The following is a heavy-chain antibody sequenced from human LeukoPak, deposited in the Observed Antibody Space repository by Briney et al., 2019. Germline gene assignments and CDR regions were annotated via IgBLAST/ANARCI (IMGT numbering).Heavy chain of an antibody. D-gene: IGHD3-22*01. CDR3: AREDSSGYYSGNYYYYGMDV. J-gene: IGHJ6*02. Sequence: ASVKVSCTASGYTFTSYYMHWVRQAPGQGLEWMGIINPSGGSTSYAQKFQGGVTMTRDTSTSTVYMELSSLRSEDTAVYYCAREDSSGYYSGNYYYYGMDVWGQGTTVTVSS. CDR1: GYTFTSYY. V-gene: IGHV1-46*01. CDR2: INPSGGST.